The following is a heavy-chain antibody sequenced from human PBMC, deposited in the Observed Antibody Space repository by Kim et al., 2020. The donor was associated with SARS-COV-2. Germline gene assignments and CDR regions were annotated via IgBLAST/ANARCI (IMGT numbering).Heavy chain of an antibody. Sequence: SETLSLTCTVSGASIRSSSYYWGWIRQPPGKGLEWIGNIYYSGSTYNNPSLKSRVTISVDTSKNQMSLKLSSVTAADTAVYYCARSGTYYYDDSSGFYYLFDYWGRGTLVTVSS. CDR2: IYYSGST. J-gene: IGHJ4*02. CDR1: GASIRSSSYY. V-gene: IGHV4-39*01. D-gene: IGHD3-22*01. CDR3: ARSGTYYYDDSSGFYYLFDY.